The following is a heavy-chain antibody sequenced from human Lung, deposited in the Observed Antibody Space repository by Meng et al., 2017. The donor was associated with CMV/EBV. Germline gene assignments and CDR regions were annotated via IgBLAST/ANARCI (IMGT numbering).Heavy chain of an antibody. D-gene: IGHD5-18*01. CDR3: AGDDKNSSGNNWLDP. V-gene: IGHV4-4*02. CDR2: IYHGGST. Sequence: TCAVSGGSISSNNWWSWVRQPPGKGLEWSGEIYHGGSTNYNPSLTSRVTVSVDKSKNQFPQMLSSVTAADTAVYYSAGDDKNSSGNNWLDPWGQGXLVTVSS. J-gene: IGHJ5*02. CDR1: GGSISSNNW.